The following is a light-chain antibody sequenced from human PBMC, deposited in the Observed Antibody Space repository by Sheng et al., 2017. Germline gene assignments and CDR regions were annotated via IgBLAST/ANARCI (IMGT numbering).Light chain of an antibody. V-gene: IGKV1-39*01. J-gene: IGKJ4*01. CDR3: QQSYSLPLT. CDR2: GAS. Sequence: DIQMTQSPSSLSASVGDRVTITCRASQNIGNNFNWYQQKPGKAPDLLIYGASNLQSGVPSRFSASRSGTDFTLTISSLQPEDFATYYCQQSYSLPLTFGGGTKIEI. CDR1: QNIGNN.